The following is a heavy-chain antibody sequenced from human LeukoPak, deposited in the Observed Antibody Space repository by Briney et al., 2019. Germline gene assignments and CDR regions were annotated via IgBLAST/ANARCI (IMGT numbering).Heavy chain of an antibody. CDR2: IYYSGST. V-gene: IGHV4-30-4*08. J-gene: IGHJ3*02. CDR3: ARLGALIDAFDI. Sequence: SETLSLTCTVSGGSISSGDYYWSWIRQPPGKGLEWIGYIYYSGSTYYNPSLKSRVTISVDTSKNQFSLKLSSVTAADTAVYYCARLGALIDAFDIWGLGTMVTVSS. D-gene: IGHD3-16*01. CDR1: GGSISSGDYY.